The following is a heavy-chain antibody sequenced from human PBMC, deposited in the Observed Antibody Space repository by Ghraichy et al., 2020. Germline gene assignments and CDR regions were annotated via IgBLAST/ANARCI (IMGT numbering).Heavy chain of an antibody. CDR1: GFTFINFA. CDR3: VKGGYSTGWYAGFHP. J-gene: IGHJ5*02. D-gene: IGHD6-19*01. CDR2: ISNNGGIT. V-gene: IGHV3-64*05. Sequence: GGSLRLSCSASGFTFINFAIHWVRQAPGKGLEFVSAISNNGGITYYADSVKGRFTLSRDNSKNTVHIEMNGLRSDDTAVYYCVKGGYSTGWYAGFHPWGQGTLVTVSS.